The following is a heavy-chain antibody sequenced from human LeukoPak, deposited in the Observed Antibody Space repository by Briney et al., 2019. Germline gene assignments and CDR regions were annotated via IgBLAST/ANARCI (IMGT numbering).Heavy chain of an antibody. V-gene: IGHV1-18*01. Sequence: ASVKVSCKASGYTFTSYGISWVRQAPGQGLEWMGWISAYNGNTNYAQKLQGRVTMTTDTSTSTAYMELRSLRSDDTAVYYCATPNRRLDSLGLYAFDIWGQGTMVTVSS. D-gene: IGHD3-22*01. J-gene: IGHJ3*02. CDR1: GYTFTSYG. CDR2: ISAYNGNT. CDR3: ATPNRRLDSLGLYAFDI.